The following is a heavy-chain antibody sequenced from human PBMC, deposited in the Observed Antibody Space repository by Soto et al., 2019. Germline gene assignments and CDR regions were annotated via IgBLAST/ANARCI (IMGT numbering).Heavy chain of an antibody. V-gene: IGHV1-8*01. CDR3: ARGGRDGYSFSYYYGMDV. J-gene: IGHJ6*02. CDR1: GYTFTSYD. Sequence: ASVKVSCKASGYTFTSYDINWVRQATGQGLEWMGWMNPNSGNTGYAQKFQGRVTMTRNTSISTAYMELSSLRSEDTAVYYCARGGRDGYSFSYYYGMDVWGQGTTVTVSS. D-gene: IGHD4-4*01. CDR2: MNPNSGNT.